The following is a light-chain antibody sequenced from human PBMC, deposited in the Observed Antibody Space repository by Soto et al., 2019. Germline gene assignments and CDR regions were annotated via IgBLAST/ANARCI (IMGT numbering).Light chain of an antibody. J-gene: IGKJ3*01. Sequence: DIQMTQSPSTLSASVGDRVTITSRASQSISSWLAWYQQKPGKAPKLLIYKASSLESGVPSRFSGSGSGTEFTLTISSLQPDDFATYYCQQYNSYSFTFGPGTKVVMK. CDR1: QSISSW. CDR3: QQYNSYSFT. V-gene: IGKV1-5*03. CDR2: KAS.